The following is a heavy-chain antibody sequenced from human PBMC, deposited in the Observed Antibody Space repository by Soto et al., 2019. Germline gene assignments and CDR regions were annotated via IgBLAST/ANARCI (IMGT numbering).Heavy chain of an antibody. J-gene: IGHJ4*02. Sequence: QITLKESGPTLVKPTQTLTLSCTFSGFSLSTTEEGVGWIRQPPGKAPEWLALIYWDDDKRYSPSLKPSLTLPRETSKNHVVLTVTNMDPVYTTTYYCARASCLGADWCPNPYFDFWGQGILVTVSS. V-gene: IGHV2-5*02. CDR2: IYWDDDK. CDR1: GFSLSTTEEG. CDR3: ARASCLGADWCPNPYFDF. D-gene: IGHD2-21*01.